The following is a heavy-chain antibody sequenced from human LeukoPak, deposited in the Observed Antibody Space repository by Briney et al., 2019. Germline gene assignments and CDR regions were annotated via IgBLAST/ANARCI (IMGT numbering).Heavy chain of an antibody. J-gene: IGHJ4*02. Sequence: SETLSLTCAVYGGSFSGYYWSWIRQPPGKGLEWIGEMNHSGSTNYNPSLKSRVTISVDTSKNQFSLKLSSVTAADTAVYYCARVRGYSGYDWDYFDYWGQGTLVTVSS. CDR2: MNHSGST. CDR3: ARVRGYSGYDWDYFDY. D-gene: IGHD5-12*01. V-gene: IGHV4-34*01. CDR1: GGSFSGYY.